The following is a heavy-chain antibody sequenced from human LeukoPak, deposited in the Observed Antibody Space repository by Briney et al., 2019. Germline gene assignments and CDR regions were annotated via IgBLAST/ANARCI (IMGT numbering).Heavy chain of an antibody. J-gene: IGHJ6*03. D-gene: IGHD2-15*01. Sequence: SETLSLTCSVSDVSISSSYWSWIRQPPGKGLEWIGEINHSGSTNYNPSLKSRVTISVDTSKNQFSLKLSSVTAADTAVYYCARGYCSGGSCSSPHYYYYMDVWGKGTTVTVSS. CDR3: ARGYCSGGSCSSPHYYYYMDV. CDR2: INHSGST. CDR1: DVSISSSY. V-gene: IGHV4-34*01.